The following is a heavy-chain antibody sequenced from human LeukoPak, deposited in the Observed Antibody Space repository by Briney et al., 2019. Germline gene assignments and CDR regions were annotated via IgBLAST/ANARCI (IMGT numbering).Heavy chain of an antibody. Sequence: GGSLRLSCAASGFTFSSYSMNWVRQAPGKGLEWVSSISSSSSYIYYADSVKGRFTISRDNAKSSLYLQMNSLRAEDTAVYYCARDWSRYWFDPWGQGTLVTVSS. CDR3: ARDWSRYWFDP. CDR2: ISSSSSYI. V-gene: IGHV3-21*01. J-gene: IGHJ5*02. CDR1: GFTFSSYS.